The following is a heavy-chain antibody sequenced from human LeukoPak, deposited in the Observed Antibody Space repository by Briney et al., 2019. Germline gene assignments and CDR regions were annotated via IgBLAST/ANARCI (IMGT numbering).Heavy chain of an antibody. CDR1: GFTVSRNY. V-gene: IGHV3-66*01. CDR3: ARDLSVVVTAEIDY. D-gene: IGHD2-21*02. Sequence: PGGSLRLSCAASGFTVSRNYMSWVRQAPGKGLEWVSVIYSGGTTYYADSVKGRFTISRDNSKNTLYLQMNSLRAEDTAVYYCARDLSVVVTAEIDYWGQGTLVTVSS. CDR2: IYSGGTT. J-gene: IGHJ4*02.